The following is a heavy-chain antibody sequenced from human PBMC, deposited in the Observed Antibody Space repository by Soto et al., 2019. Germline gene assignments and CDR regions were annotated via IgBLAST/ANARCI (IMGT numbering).Heavy chain of an antibody. V-gene: IGHV1-69*02. CDR3: TIGSWSGQVFDI. Sequence: QVQLVQSGAEVKKPGSSVKVSCKDSGGTFSTYSMFWVRQAPGQGLEWMGRIIPMLGIRNYAQRFQDRVTITADKPTATAHMELSSLSSEDTALYYCTIGSWSGQVFDIWGQGTMVTVSS. CDR2: IIPMLGIR. D-gene: IGHD6-19*01. CDR1: GGTFSTYS. J-gene: IGHJ3*02.